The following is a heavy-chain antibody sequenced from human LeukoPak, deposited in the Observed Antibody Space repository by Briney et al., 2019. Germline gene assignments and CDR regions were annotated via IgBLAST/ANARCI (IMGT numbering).Heavy chain of an antibody. Sequence: SETLSLTCTVSGGSISSYYWSWIRQPAGKGLDWVGRISASGNTHYNPSLKSRVTMSVDMSKNQFSLNLTSVTAADTAVYYCARILQVGAPVWGQGTLVTVSS. CDR3: ARILQVGAPV. CDR1: GGSISSYY. CDR2: ISASGNT. D-gene: IGHD1-26*01. J-gene: IGHJ4*02. V-gene: IGHV4-4*07.